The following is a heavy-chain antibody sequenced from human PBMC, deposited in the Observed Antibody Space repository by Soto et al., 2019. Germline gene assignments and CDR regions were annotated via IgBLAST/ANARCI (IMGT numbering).Heavy chain of an antibody. Sequence: QVQLQQWGAGLLKPSETLSLTCAVYGGSFSGYYWSWIRQPPGKGLEWIGQINHSGSTNYNPSLKSRVTISVDTSKNQFSLKLRSVTAADTAVYYCARDQPIVVVPAALGHWFDPWGQGTLVTVSS. J-gene: IGHJ5*02. CDR2: INHSGST. V-gene: IGHV4-34*01. D-gene: IGHD2-2*01. CDR1: GGSFSGYY. CDR3: ARDQPIVVVPAALGHWFDP.